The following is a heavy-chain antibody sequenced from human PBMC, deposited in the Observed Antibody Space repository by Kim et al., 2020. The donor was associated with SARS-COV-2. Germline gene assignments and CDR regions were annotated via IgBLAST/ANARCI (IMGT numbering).Heavy chain of an antibody. CDR2: IYHSGST. CDR3: ARDDMVVPAAYHYYYGMDV. V-gene: IGHV4-38-2*02. D-gene: IGHD2-2*01. J-gene: IGHJ6*02. CDR1: GYSISRGYY. Sequence: SETLSLTCTVSGYSISRGYYWGWIRQPPGKGLEWIGSIYHSGSTYYNPSLKSRVTISVDTSKNQFSLKLSSVTAADTAVYYCARDDMVVPAAYHYYYGMDVWGQGTTVTVSS.